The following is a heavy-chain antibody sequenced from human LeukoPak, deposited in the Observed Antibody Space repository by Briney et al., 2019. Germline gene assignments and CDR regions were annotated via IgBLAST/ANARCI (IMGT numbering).Heavy chain of an antibody. CDR3: ARSYDYGVSWFDP. D-gene: IGHD4-17*01. CDR1: GGSFSGYY. CDR2: INHSGST. V-gene: IGHV4-34*01. Sequence: PSETLSLTCAVYGGSFSGYYWSWIRQPPGKGLEWIGEINHSGSTNYNPSLKSRVTISVDTSKNQFSLKLSSVTAADTAVYYCARSYDYGVSWFDPWGQGTLVTVSS. J-gene: IGHJ5*02.